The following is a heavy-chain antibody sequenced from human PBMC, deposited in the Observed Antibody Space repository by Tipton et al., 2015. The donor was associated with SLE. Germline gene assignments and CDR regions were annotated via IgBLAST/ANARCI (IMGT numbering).Heavy chain of an antibody. J-gene: IGHJ2*01. CDR1: GGTFSNFA. V-gene: IGHV1-69*01. D-gene: IGHD5-24*01. Sequence: QVQLVQSGAEEKKPGSSVKVSCKASGGTFSNFAISWVRQAPGQGLEWMGEIIPIFGTPNSAQKFQGRVTITADEVTSTAYMELSSLRPEDTAVYYCARRRWLQLDWYFDLWGRDILVTVSS. CDR3: ARRRWLQLDWYFDL. CDR2: IIPIFGTP.